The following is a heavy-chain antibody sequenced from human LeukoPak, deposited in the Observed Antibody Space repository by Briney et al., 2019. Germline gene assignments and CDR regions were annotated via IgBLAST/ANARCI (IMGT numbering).Heavy chain of an antibody. CDR3: ASFPIVVVITTFAFDI. CDR1: GGSISSSSYY. CDR2: IYYSGST. Sequence: SETLSLTCTVSGGSISSSSYYWGWIRQPPGKGLEWIGSIYYSGSTYYNPSLKSRVTIPVDTSKNQFSLKLSSVTAADTAVYYCASFPIVVVITTFAFDIWGQGTMVTVSS. J-gene: IGHJ3*02. D-gene: IGHD3-22*01. V-gene: IGHV4-39*01.